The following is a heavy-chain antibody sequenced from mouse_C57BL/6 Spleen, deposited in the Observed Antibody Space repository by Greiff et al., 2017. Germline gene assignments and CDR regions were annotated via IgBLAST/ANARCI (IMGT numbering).Heavy chain of an antibody. CDR1: GYTFTSYW. D-gene: IGHD2-3*01. CDR2: IYPSDSET. V-gene: IGHV1-61*01. Sequence: QVQLQQPGAELVRPGSSVKLSCKASGYTFTSYWMDWVKQRPGQGLEWIGNIYPSDSETHYNQKFKDKATLTVDKSSSTAYMQLSSLTSEDSAVYYCARRGLLQGAMDYWGQGTSVTVYS. CDR3: ARRGLLQGAMDY. J-gene: IGHJ4*01.